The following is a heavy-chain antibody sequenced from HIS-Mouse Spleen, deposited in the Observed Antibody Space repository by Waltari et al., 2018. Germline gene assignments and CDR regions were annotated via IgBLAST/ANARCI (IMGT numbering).Heavy chain of an antibody. CDR1: GGSISSSSYY. D-gene: IGHD6-13*01. CDR2: IYYSGST. J-gene: IGHJ2*01. V-gene: IGHV4-39*07. CDR3: AREIPYSSSWYDWYFDL. Sequence: QLQLQESGPGLVKPSETLSLTCTVSGGSISSSSYYWGWIRQPPGKGLEWIGGIYYSGSTYYNPTLKSRVTISVDTSKNQFSLKLSSVTAADTAVYYGAREIPYSSSWYDWYFDLWGRGTLVTVSS.